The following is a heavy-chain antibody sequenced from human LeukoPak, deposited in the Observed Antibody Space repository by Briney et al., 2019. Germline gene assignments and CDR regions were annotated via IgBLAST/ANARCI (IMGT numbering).Heavy chain of an antibody. D-gene: IGHD5-12*01. CDR3: ARSLSGLDSGDR. CDR2: FYSDGST. V-gene: IGHV4-59*02. CDR1: GDSVSSNH. Sequence: SETLSLSCTVFGDSVSSNHWSWIRKPPGKGLEWIGTFYSDGSTNYNPSLKSRLTISVDTSKNQFSLKLSSVTAADTAVYYCARSLSGLDSGDRWGQGTLVTVSS. J-gene: IGHJ5*02.